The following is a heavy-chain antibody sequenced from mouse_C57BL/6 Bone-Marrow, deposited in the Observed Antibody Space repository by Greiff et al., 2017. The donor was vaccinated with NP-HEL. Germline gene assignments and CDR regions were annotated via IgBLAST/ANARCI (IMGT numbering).Heavy chain of an antibody. J-gene: IGHJ1*03. Sequence: EVQLQESGPGLAKPSQTLSLTSDYWNWSRKFPGNKLGYMGYISYSGSSYYNPSLKSRNSITRDTSKNQYYLQLNSVTTEDTATYYCARCPYGPDWYFDVWGTGTTVTVSS. V-gene: IGHV3-8*01. CDR3: ARCPYGPDWYFDV. CDR2: ISYSGSS. D-gene: IGHD1-1*02. CDR1: SDY.